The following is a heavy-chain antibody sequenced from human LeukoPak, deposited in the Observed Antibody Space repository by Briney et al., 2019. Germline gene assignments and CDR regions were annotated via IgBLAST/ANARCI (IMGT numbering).Heavy chain of an antibody. CDR2: FYYIGGT. CDR1: RGSISSSSYY. D-gene: IGHD3-22*01. CDR3: ARVLYDSSGYYVDY. J-gene: IGHJ4*02. V-gene: IGHV4-39*01. Sequence: PSETLSLTCTVSRGSISSSSYYWGWIRQPPGKRLEWIGSFYYIGGTYYNPSLEGRVTISADSSKNQFSLKLTSVTAADTALYYCARVLYDSSGYYVDYWGQGTLVTVSS.